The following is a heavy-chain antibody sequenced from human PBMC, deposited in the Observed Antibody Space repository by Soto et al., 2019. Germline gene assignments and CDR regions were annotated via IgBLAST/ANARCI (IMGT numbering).Heavy chain of an antibody. J-gene: IGHJ4*02. D-gene: IGHD6-19*01. CDR3: ARGPTGWYGFDY. V-gene: IGHV3-74*01. CDR2: LSRDGSSA. CDR1: GFSFSTNW. Sequence: EVQLVESGGVLVQPGGSLRLSSAASGFSFSTNWMHWVRQAPGKGLVWVSRLSRDGSSANYADSVKGRFTISRDNAKNTLYLQMNSLTAEDTAIYYCARGPTGWYGFDYWGQGTLVTVSS.